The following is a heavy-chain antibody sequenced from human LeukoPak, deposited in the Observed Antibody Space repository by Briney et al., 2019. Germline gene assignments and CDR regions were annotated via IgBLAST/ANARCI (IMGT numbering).Heavy chain of an antibody. Sequence: GGSLRLSCTVSGFTLSSYEMTWFRQAPGKGLEWVSSIGYGGADSHYADSVKGRFTISRDNSKNTLYLQMNSLRAEDTAVYYCAKDEGYCSGGSCYLGAFDIWGQGTMVTVFS. V-gene: IGHV3-23*01. CDR1: GFTLSSYE. CDR3: AKDEGYCSGGSCYLGAFDI. CDR2: IGYGGADS. J-gene: IGHJ3*02. D-gene: IGHD2-15*01.